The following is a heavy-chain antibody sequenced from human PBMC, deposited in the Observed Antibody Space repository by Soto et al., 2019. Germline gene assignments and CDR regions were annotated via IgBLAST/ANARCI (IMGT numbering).Heavy chain of an antibody. CDR1: GYSFTTNW. D-gene: IGHD2-15*01. V-gene: IGHV5-51*01. CDR2: IYPSDSDT. Sequence: PGESLKISCKGSGYSFTTNWIGWVLQIPWKGLEWMGIIYPSDSDTRYSPSFQGQVTISADKSISTAYLQWSSLKASDTAMYYCARAYGGRFDYWGQGTLVTVSS. CDR3: ARAYGGRFDY. J-gene: IGHJ4*02.